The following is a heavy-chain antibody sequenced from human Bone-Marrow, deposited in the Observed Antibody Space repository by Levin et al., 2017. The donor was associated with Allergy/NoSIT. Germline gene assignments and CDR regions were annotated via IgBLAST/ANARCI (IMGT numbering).Heavy chain of an antibody. D-gene: IGHD3-10*01. V-gene: IGHV3-30*18. CDR2: VSFDGNNE. CDR3: AKDGARYGSGSYYWPGYRPPEEGYFDY. J-gene: IGHJ4*02. Sequence: LSLTCAASGFAFSSYGMHWVRQAPGKGLEWVAVVSFDGNNEYYVDAVKGRFTVSRDNSKDTVYLEMNSLAPEDTAVYYCAKDGARYGSGSYYWPGYRPPEEGYFDYWGQGTLVTVSS. CDR1: GFAFSSYG.